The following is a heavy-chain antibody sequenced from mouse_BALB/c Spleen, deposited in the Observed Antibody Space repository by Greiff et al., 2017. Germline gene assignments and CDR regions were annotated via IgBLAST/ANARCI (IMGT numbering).Heavy chain of an antibody. CDR2: INPSNGRT. J-gene: IGHJ2*01. V-gene: IGHV1S81*02. Sequence: QVQLQQSGAELVKPGASVKLSCKASGYTFTSYWMHWVKQRPGQGLEWIGEINPSNGRTNYNEKFKSKATLTVDKSSSTAYMQLSSLTSEDSAVYYCARSPYGYYFDYWGQGTTLTVSS. CDR1: GYTFTSYW. CDR3: ARSPYGYYFDY. D-gene: IGHD1-2*01.